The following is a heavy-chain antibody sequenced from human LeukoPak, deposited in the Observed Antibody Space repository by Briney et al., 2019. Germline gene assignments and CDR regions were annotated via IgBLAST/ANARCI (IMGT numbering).Heavy chain of an antibody. CDR1: GFTFSSYS. CDR2: ISWNSGSI. V-gene: IGHV3-9*01. Sequence: GGSLRLSCAASGFTFSSYSMKWVRQARGKGVEWVSGISWNSGSIGYADSVKGRFTISRDNAKNSLYLQMNSLRAEDTALYYCAKDIRLGSGSSGFDYWGQGTLVTVSS. D-gene: IGHD3-10*01. CDR3: AKDIRLGSGSSGFDY. J-gene: IGHJ4*02.